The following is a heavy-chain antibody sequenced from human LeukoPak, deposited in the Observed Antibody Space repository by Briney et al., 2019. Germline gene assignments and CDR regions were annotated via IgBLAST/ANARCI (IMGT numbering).Heavy chain of an antibody. J-gene: IGHJ3*02. Sequence: GASVKVSCKASGYTFTGYYMHWVRQAPGQGLEWMGRINPNSGGTDYAQKFQGRVTMTRDTSISTAYMELSRLRSDDTAVYYCARVLYYDSSGYYYPVAFDIWGQGTMVTVSS. CDR2: INPNSGGT. CDR3: ARVLYYDSSGYYYPVAFDI. D-gene: IGHD3-22*01. CDR1: GYTFTGYY. V-gene: IGHV1-2*06.